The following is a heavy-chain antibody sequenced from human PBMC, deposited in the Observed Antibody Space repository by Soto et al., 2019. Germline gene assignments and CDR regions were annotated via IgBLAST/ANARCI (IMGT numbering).Heavy chain of an antibody. D-gene: IGHD6-13*01. CDR3: ARDNQQLVRNYYYYYGMDV. CDR1: GFTFSSYA. Sequence: GGSLRLSCAASGFTFSSYAMHWVRQAPGKGLEWVAVISYGGSNKYYADSVKGRFTISRDNSKNTLYLQMNSLRAEDTAVYYCARDNQQLVRNYYYYYGMDVWGQGTTVTVSS. CDR2: ISYGGSNK. J-gene: IGHJ6*02. V-gene: IGHV3-30-3*01.